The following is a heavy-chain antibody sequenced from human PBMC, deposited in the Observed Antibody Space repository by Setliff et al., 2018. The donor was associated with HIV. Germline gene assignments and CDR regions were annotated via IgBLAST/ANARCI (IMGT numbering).Heavy chain of an antibody. Sequence: LRLSCAASGFTFSTYGMQWVRQAPGKGLEWVSHVGGGRFETYYADSVKGRFTISRDNAKNSLYLQMNSLRAEDTAIYYCARGSLRGVLALGMDVWGQGTTVTVSS. CDR1: GFTFSTYG. V-gene: IGHV3-21*01. D-gene: IGHD3-10*01. CDR3: ARGSLRGVLALGMDV. J-gene: IGHJ6*02. CDR2: VGGGRFET.